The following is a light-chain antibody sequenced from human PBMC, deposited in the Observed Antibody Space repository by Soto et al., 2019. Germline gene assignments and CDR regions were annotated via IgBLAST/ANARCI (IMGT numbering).Light chain of an antibody. J-gene: IGKJ5*01. CDR2: GAS. V-gene: IGKV3-20*01. Sequence: EIVLTQSPGTLSLSPGERATLSCRASQSVSRDLLAWYQQKPGQAPRLVVSGASNRAADFPDRFSGSGSGTDFTLTVTRLEPEDVGVYYCQQYGESPITFGQGTRVDIK. CDR3: QQYGESPIT. CDR1: QSVSRDL.